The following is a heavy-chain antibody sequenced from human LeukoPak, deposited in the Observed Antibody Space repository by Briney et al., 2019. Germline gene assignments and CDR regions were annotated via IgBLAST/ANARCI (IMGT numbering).Heavy chain of an antibody. CDR1: GFTCSGYG. V-gene: IGHV3-33*08. CDR2: ISYDGSNK. Sequence: PVRSLRLYGAASGFTCSGYGMHWIGQAPGKGLEGVALISYDGSNKYYADSVKGRFNISRDISKKTLYLQMNSLRDEDTAVYYCASRDYGSGSFFGIDYWGQGTLVTVSS. D-gene: IGHD3-10*01. J-gene: IGHJ4*02. CDR3: ASRDYGSGSFFGIDY.